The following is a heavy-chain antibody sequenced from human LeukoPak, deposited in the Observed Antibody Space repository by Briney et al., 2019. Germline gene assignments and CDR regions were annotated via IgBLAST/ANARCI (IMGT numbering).Heavy chain of an antibody. J-gene: IGHJ5*02. CDR2: ISSSSSYI. D-gene: IGHD6-13*01. Sequence: PGGSLRLSCAASGFTFSDYYMSWIRQAPGKGLEWVSSISSSSSYIYYADSVKGRFTISRDNAKNSLYLQMNSLRAEDTAVYYCAREGQQLGGNWFDLWGQGTLVTVSS. CDR1: GFTFSDYY. V-gene: IGHV3-11*06. CDR3: AREGQQLGGNWFDL.